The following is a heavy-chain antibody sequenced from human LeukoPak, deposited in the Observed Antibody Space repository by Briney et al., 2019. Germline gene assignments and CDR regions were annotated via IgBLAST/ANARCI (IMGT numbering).Heavy chain of an antibody. V-gene: IGHV3-66*01. Sequence: PGGSLRLSCAASGFSVSSNHMIWVRQAPGKGLEWVSGLYIGGTTQYADSVKGRFTISRDNSKNTLYLQMNSLRVEDTAVYYCSRESTMLDEDWGQGTLVTVSS. J-gene: IGHJ4*02. CDR3: SRESTMLDED. CDR2: LYIGGTT. D-gene: IGHD3-10*01. CDR1: GFSVSSNH.